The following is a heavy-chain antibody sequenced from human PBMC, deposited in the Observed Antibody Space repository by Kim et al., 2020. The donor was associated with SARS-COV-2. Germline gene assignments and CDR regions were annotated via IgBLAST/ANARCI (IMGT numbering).Heavy chain of an antibody. Sequence: GGSLRLSCAASGFTFSSYSMNWVRQAPGKGLEWVSSISSSSSYIYYADSVKGRFTISRDNAKNSLYLQMNSLRAEDTAVYYCASLGVIAVAGIRWFDPWGQGTLVTVSS. CDR2: ISSSSSYI. CDR3: ASLGVIAVAGIRWFDP. CDR1: GFTFSSYS. J-gene: IGHJ5*02. V-gene: IGHV3-21*01. D-gene: IGHD6-19*01.